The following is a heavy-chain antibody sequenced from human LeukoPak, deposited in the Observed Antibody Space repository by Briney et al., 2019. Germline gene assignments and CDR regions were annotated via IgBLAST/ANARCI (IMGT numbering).Heavy chain of an antibody. J-gene: IGHJ3*02. D-gene: IGHD4/OR15-4a*01. Sequence: PGGSLRLSCAASGFTFRKYWLHWVRQAPGKGLVWVSRINPDDGSTSYADSVKGRFTISRDNAKSTLYLQMNSLRAEDTAVYYCLTIVETTIGAFDIWGQGTKVTVSS. CDR3: LTIVETTIGAFDI. CDR2: INPDDGST. V-gene: IGHV3-74*01. CDR1: GFTFRKYW.